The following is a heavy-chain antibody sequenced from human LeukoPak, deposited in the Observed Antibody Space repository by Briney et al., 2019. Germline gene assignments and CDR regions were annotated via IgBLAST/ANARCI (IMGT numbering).Heavy chain of an antibody. Sequence: ASVKVSCKASGYTFTSYGISWVRQAPGQGLEWMGWISGYNGNTNYAQKVQGRVTMTTDTSTTTAYMELRSLRSDDTAVYYWAKDRVFFDYSPPEEFSYWGQGTLVTVSS. CDR2: ISGYNGNT. J-gene: IGHJ4*02. D-gene: IGHD4-11*01. CDR3: AKDRVFFDYSPPEEFSY. V-gene: IGHV1-18*01. CDR1: GYTFTSYG.